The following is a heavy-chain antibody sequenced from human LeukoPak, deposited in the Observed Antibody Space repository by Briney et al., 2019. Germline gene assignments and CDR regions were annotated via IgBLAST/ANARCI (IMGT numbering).Heavy chain of an antibody. J-gene: IGHJ1*01. CDR1: GGSICLYF. CDR3: ARGDGSGWSGGRNFPH. V-gene: IGHV4-59*01. D-gene: IGHD6-19*01. Sequence: SETLSLTCNVSGGSICLYFWSWIRQPPGKTLEWIGYIYYGATTTYNPSFKSRVTISVDTPKNQVSLKLKSVTAADTAFYYCARGDGSGWSGGRNFPHWGQGTLVTVSS. CDR2: IYYGATT.